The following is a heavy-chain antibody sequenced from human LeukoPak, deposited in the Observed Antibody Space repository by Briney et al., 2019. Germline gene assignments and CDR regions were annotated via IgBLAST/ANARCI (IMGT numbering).Heavy chain of an antibody. D-gene: IGHD2-2*01. CDR2: ISWNSGNI. J-gene: IGHJ4*02. V-gene: IGHV3-9*01. CDR1: GFTFDDYA. Sequence: GRSLRLSCAASGFTFDDYAMHWVRQVPGKGLGWGSGISWNSGNIDYADSVKGRFTISRDNGKNSLFLQMNSLRAEDTALYYCARDDQLEYWGQGTLVTVSS. CDR3: ARDDQLEY.